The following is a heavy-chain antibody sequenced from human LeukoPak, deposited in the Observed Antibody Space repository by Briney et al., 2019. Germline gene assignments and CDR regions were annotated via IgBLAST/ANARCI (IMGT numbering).Heavy chain of an antibody. CDR3: ARQLFPFWPDAFDI. V-gene: IGHV3-69-1*01. J-gene: IGHJ3*02. CDR2: IGRSDDT. CDR1: GFTFRSYD. Sequence: GGSLRLSCAASGFTFRSYDMHWVRQAPGKGLEWVSAIGRSDDTYYADSVKGRFTISRDNAKNSLYLQMNSLRAEDTAVYYCARQLFPFWPDAFDIWGQGTMVTVSS. D-gene: IGHD3-10*01.